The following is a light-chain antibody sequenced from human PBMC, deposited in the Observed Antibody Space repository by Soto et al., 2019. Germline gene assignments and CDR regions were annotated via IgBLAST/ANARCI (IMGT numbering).Light chain of an antibody. Sequence: EIVLTQSPGTLSLSPGERATLSCRASQSVSSSYLAWYQQKPGQAPKLLIFGASIRATDIPDRFSGSGSGTDFTLTISRLEPADFAVYYCQQYGSSPGTFGQGTKVDI. CDR2: GAS. J-gene: IGKJ1*01. CDR3: QQYGSSPGT. V-gene: IGKV3-20*01. CDR1: QSVSSSY.